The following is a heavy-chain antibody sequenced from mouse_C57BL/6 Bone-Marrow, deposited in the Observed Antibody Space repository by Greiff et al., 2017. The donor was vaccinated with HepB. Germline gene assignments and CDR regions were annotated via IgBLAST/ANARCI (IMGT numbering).Heavy chain of an antibody. V-gene: IGHV5-9-1*02. CDR2: ISSGGDYI. J-gene: IGHJ4*01. CDR3: TREGPITTVVATRAMDY. D-gene: IGHD1-1*01. Sequence: EVKLVDSGEGLVKPGGSLKLSCAASGFTFSSYAMSWVRQTPEKRLEWVAYISSGGDYIYYADTVKGRFTISRDNARNTLYLQMSSLKSEDTAMYYCTREGPITTVVATRAMDYWGQGTSVTVSS. CDR1: GFTFSSYA.